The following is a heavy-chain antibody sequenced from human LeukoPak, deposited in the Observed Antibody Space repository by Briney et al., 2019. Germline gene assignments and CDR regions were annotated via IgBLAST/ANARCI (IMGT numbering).Heavy chain of an antibody. Sequence: ASVKVCCKASGYTFTSYYMHWVRQAPGQGLEWMRIINPSGGSTSYAQKFQGRVTMTRDTSTSTVYMELSSMRSEDTAVYYCASQNYYGSGSYAFDIWGQGTMVTVSS. CDR3: ASQNYYGSGSYAFDI. D-gene: IGHD3-10*01. CDR2: INPSGGST. V-gene: IGHV1-46*01. J-gene: IGHJ3*02. CDR1: GYTFTSYY.